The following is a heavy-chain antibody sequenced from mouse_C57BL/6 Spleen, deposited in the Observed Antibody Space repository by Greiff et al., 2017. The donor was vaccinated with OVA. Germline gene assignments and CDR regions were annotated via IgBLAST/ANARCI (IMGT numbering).Heavy chain of an antibody. CDR1: GYTFTSYW. V-gene: IGHV1-69*01. D-gene: IGHD1-2*01. CDR2: IDPSDSYT. J-gene: IGHJ3*01. Sequence: QVQLKQPGAELVMPGASVKLSCKASGYTFTSYWMHWVKQRPGQGLEWIGEIDPSDSYTNYNQKFKGKSTLTVDKSSSTAYMQLSSLTSEDSAVYYCAIRPGFAYWGQGTLVTVSA. CDR3: AIRPGFAY.